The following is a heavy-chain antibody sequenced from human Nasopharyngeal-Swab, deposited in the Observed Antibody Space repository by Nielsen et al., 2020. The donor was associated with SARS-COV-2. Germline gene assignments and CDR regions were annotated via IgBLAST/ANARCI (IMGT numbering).Heavy chain of an antibody. CDR2: IYYSGST. D-gene: IGHD4-23*01. V-gene: IGHV4-59*01. CDR3: ARGSGGMASTRAPPGFDY. J-gene: IGHJ4*02. CDR1: GGSISSYY. Sequence: SETLSLTCTVSGGSISSYYWSWIRQPPGKGLEWIGYIYYSGSTNYNPSLKSRVTISVETSKNQFSLKLSSVTAADTAVYYCARGSGGMASTRAPPGFDYWGQGTLVTVSS.